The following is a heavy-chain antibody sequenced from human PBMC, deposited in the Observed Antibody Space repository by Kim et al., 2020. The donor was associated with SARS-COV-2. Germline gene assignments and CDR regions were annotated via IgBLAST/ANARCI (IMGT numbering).Heavy chain of an antibody. Sequence: SETLSLTCAVYGGSFSGYYWSWIRQPPGKGLEWIGEINHSGSTNYNPSHKSRVTISVDTSKNQFSLKLSSVTAADTAVYYCARGFGAARPYYYYGMDVWG. CDR3: ARGFGAARPYYYYGMDV. D-gene: IGHD6-6*01. CDR1: GGSFSGYY. CDR2: INHSGST. J-gene: IGHJ6*01. V-gene: IGHV4-34*01.